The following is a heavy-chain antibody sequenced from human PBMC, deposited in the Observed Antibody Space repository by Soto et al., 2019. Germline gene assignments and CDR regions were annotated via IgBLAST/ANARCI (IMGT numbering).Heavy chain of an antibody. D-gene: IGHD5-18*01. V-gene: IGHV3-33*01. CDR2: MRYDGSNE. CDR3: GRERLDRVWIPGIAY. Sequence: QVQLVESGGGVVQPGRSLRLSCVMSGFTFSDYGMHWVRQAPGKGLEWVADMRYDGSNEFYADSVKGRFTISRDKSKNTLYRQINSLRAQDTAVYYCGRERLDRVWIPGIAYWGKGILVTVSS. J-gene: IGHJ4*02. CDR1: GFTFSDYG.